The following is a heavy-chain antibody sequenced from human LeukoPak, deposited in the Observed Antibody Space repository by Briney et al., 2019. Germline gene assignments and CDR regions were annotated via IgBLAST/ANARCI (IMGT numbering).Heavy chain of an antibody. CDR2: IVGSGGGT. J-gene: IGHJ4*02. V-gene: IGHV3-23*01. D-gene: IGHD6-13*01. CDR1: GFSISTYS. CDR3: AKEHMAAAVYYFDY. Sequence: GGSLRLSCAASGFSISTYSMDWVRQAPGKGLEWVSGIVGSGGGTYYADSVKGRFTISRDNSKNTLYLQMSSLRAEDTAVYYCAKEHMAAAVYYFDYWGQGTLVTVSS.